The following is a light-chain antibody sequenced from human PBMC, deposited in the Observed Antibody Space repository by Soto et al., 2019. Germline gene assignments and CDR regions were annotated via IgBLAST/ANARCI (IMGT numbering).Light chain of an antibody. CDR1: QSVSSN. Sequence: EIVMTQSPATLSVSPGERATLSCRASQSVSSNLAWYQQKPGQAPRLLIYGASTRATGIPARFSGSGSGTEFTRTISSLQSEDFAIYFCQQYNNWPPDRTFGQGTKLEIK. CDR2: GAS. J-gene: IGKJ1*01. V-gene: IGKV3-15*01. CDR3: QQYNNWPPDRT.